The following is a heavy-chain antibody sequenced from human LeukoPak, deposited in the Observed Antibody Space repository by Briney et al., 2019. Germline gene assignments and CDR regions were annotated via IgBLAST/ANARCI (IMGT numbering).Heavy chain of an antibody. CDR1: GFPVSSNY. V-gene: IGHV3-66*02. J-gene: IGHJ5*02. D-gene: IGHD1-26*01. Sequence: GGSLRLSCAASGFPVSSNYMSWVRQAPGRGLEWVSVIYSGGSTYYADSVKGRFTISRDNSKNTLYPQMNSLRAEDTAVYYCARDTGATPGNWFDPWGQGTLVTVSS. CDR2: IYSGGST. CDR3: ARDTGATPGNWFDP.